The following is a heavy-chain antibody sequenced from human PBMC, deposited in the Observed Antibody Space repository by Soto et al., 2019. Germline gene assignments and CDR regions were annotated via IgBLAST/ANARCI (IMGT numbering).Heavy chain of an antibody. D-gene: IGHD3-22*01. CDR2: IYWDDDK. V-gene: IGHV2-5*02. Sequence: QITLKESGPTLVKPTQTLTLTCTFSGFSLSTSGVGVGWIRQPPGKALEWLALIYWDDDKRYSPSLKSRLTITKDTSKNQVALTMTNMHPVDTATYYCAHTNSYDSSGYLDYWGQGTLVTVSS. J-gene: IGHJ4*02. CDR3: AHTNSYDSSGYLDY. CDR1: GFSLSTSGVG.